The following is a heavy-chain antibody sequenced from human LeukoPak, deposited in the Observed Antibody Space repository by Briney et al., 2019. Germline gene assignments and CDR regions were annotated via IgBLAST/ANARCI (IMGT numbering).Heavy chain of an antibody. CDR2: ISVHNGHP. V-gene: IGHV1-18*04. CDR1: VYNFTTYV. D-gene: IGHD2-8*01. Sequence: GASVTVSFKSSVYNFTTYVITWVRQAPGQGREGIGWISVHNGHPNSARNVQPRATLTPDTSTTTAYMELRSMTSDDTNVYYCSRDCSSHWCMFDFWGQGTLVTVSS. J-gene: IGHJ4*02. CDR3: SRDCSSHWCMFDF.